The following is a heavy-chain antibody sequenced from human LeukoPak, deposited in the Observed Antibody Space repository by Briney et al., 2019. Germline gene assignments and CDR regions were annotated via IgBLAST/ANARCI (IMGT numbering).Heavy chain of an antibody. CDR2: IYHSGST. V-gene: IGHV4-30-2*01. CDR3: ARVIAVAGTSWFDP. CDR1: GGSISSGDYS. D-gene: IGHD6-19*01. J-gene: IGHJ5*02. Sequence: SQTLSLTCAVSGGSISSGDYSWSWIRQPPGKGLEWIGYIYHSGSTYYNPSLKSRVTISVDRSKNQFSLKLSSVTAADTAVYYCARVIAVAGTSWFDPWGQGTLVTVSS.